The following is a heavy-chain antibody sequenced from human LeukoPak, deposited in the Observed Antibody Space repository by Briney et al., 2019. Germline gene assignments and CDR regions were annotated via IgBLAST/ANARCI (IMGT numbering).Heavy chain of an antibody. J-gene: IGHJ3*02. V-gene: IGHV4-34*01. CDR3: ARGSRDCANGVCYAFDI. Sequence: SETLSLTCAVYGGSFSGYYWSWIRQPPGKGLEWIGEINHSGSTNYSPSLKSRVTISVDTSKNQFSLKLSSVTAADTAVYYCARGSRDCANGVCYAFDIWGQGTVVTVSS. CDR2: INHSGST. CDR1: GGSFSGYY. D-gene: IGHD2-8*01.